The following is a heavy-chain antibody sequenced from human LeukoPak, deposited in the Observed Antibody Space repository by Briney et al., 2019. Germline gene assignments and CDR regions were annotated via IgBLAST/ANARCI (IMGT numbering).Heavy chain of an antibody. CDR1: GFTFSSYG. D-gene: IGHD4-17*01. CDR3: ARPRSAYGRDAFDI. CDR2: IRYDGSNK. V-gene: IGHV3-30*02. J-gene: IGHJ3*02. Sequence: PGGSLRLSCAASGFTFSSYGMHWVRQAPGKGLEWVAFIRYDGSNKYYADSVKGRFTISRDNAKNSLYLQMSSLRADDTAVYYCARPRSAYGRDAFDIWGQGTMLTVSS.